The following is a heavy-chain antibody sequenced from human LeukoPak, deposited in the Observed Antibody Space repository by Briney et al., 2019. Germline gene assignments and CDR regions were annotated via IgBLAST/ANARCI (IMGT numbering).Heavy chain of an antibody. Sequence: GGPLRLSCTASGFTFSSYAMSWVRQAPGKGLEWVSAISGSGGSTYYADSVKGRFTISRDNSKNTLYLQMNSLRAEDTAVYYCAKRTDFWSGYYDYWGQGTLVTVSS. CDR3: AKRTDFWSGYYDY. CDR1: GFTFSSYA. CDR2: ISGSGGST. V-gene: IGHV3-23*01. J-gene: IGHJ4*02. D-gene: IGHD3-3*01.